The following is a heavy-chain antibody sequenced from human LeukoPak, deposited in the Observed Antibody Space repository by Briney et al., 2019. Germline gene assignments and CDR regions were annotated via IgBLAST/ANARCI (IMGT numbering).Heavy chain of an antibody. CDR1: GFTFDDYG. Sequence: PGGSLRLSCAASGFTFDDYGMSWVRQAPGTGLEWVSGINWNGGGTGYVDSVKGRLTISRDNAKNSLYLQMNSLRAEDTALYYCARDLRTGSYGNYFDHWGQGTLVTVSS. V-gene: IGHV3-20*04. CDR2: INWNGGGT. J-gene: IGHJ4*02. CDR3: ARDLRTGSYGNYFDH. D-gene: IGHD1-26*01.